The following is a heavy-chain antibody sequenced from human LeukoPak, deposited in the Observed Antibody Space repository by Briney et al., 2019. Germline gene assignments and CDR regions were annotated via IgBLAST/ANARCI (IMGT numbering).Heavy chain of an antibody. J-gene: IGHJ6*02. Sequence: PSQTLSLTCAVSGGSISSGGYSWSWIRQPPGKGLEWIGYIYHSGSTYYNPSLKSRVTISVDRSKNQYSLKLSSVTAADTAVYYCARAYGDDGMDVWGQGTTVTVSS. CDR2: IYHSGST. CDR3: ARAYGDDGMDV. V-gene: IGHV4-30-2*01. CDR1: GGSISSGGYS. D-gene: IGHD4-17*01.